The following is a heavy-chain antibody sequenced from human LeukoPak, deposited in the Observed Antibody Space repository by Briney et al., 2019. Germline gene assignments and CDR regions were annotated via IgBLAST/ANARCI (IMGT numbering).Heavy chain of an antibody. CDR3: ARPNSYDILTGYWTENWFDP. J-gene: IGHJ5*02. D-gene: IGHD3-9*01. CDR1: GGTFNSYA. CDR2: IIPIFGTA. Sequence: ASVKVSCKASGGTFNSYAISWVRQAPGQGLEWMGGIIPIFGTANYAQKFQGRVTITADKSTSTAYMELSSLRSEDTAVYYCARPNSYDILTGYWTENWFDPWGQGTLVTVSS. V-gene: IGHV1-69*06.